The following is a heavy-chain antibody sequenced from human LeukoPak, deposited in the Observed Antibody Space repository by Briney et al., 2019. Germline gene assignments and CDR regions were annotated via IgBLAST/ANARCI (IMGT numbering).Heavy chain of an antibody. J-gene: IGHJ4*02. Sequence: GGSLRLSCAASGFTFSSYAMSWVRQAPGKGLEWVSAISGSGGSTYYAASVKGRFTISRDNSKNTLYLQMNSLRAEDTAVYYCALPIAAAGTVDYWGQGTLVTVSS. V-gene: IGHV3-23*01. CDR3: ALPIAAAGTVDY. CDR1: GFTFSSYA. CDR2: ISGSGGST. D-gene: IGHD6-13*01.